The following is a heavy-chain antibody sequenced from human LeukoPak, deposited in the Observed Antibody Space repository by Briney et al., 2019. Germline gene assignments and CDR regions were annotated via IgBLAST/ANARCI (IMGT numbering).Heavy chain of an antibody. J-gene: IGHJ3*02. D-gene: IGHD3-22*01. V-gene: IGHV3-53*01. CDR3: ARDVTYDSSGGSKFDI. Sequence: GGSLRLSCAASGFTFSSYAMSWVRQAPGKGLEWVSVIYSGGSTYYADSVKGRFTISRDNSKNTLYLQMNSLRAEDTAVYYCARDVTYDSSGGSKFDIWGQGTMVTVSS. CDR1: GFTFSSYA. CDR2: IYSGGST.